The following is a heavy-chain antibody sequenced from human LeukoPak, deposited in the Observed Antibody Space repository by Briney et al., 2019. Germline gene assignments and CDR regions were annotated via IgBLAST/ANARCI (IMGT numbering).Heavy chain of an antibody. CDR2: ISSNGGST. V-gene: IGHV3-64*01. CDR1: GFTFSSYA. D-gene: IGHD3-10*01. CDR3: ARLHGSYYYGMDV. J-gene: IGHJ6*02. Sequence: GGPLRLSCAASGFTFSSYAMHWVRQAPGKGLEYVSAISSNGGSTYYANSVKGRFTISRDNSKNTLYLQMGSLRAEDMAVYYCARLHGSYYYGMDVWGHGTTVTVSS.